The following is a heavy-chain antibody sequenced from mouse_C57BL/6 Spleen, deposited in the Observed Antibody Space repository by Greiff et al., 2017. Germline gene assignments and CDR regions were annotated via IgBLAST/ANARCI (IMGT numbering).Heavy chain of an antibody. Sequence: QVQLQQSGAELVKPGASVKLSCKASGYTFTSYWITWVKQRPGQGLEWIGDIYPGSGSTNYNEKFKSKATLTVDTSSSTVYMKLSSLTSEDSAVYYCAVDPTGDMDYWGQGTAVTASS. CDR3: AVDPTGDMDY. V-gene: IGHV1-55*01. J-gene: IGHJ4*01. D-gene: IGHD1-1*01. CDR1: GYTFTSYW. CDR2: IYPGSGST.